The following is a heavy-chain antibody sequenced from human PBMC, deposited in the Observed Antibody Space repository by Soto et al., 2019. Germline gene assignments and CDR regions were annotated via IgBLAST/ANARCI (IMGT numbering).Heavy chain of an antibody. CDR3: TRGDFWSGSDY. D-gene: IGHD3-3*01. J-gene: IGHJ4*02. CDR1: GDSISNNYW. V-gene: IGHV4-4*02. CDR2: IFHSGST. Sequence: SETLSLTCDVSGDSISNNYWWTWVRQFPGEGLQWIGEIFHSGSTNYNPPLKNRVNISVDKSNNRFSLMLRSVTAADTAVYYCTRGDFWSGSDYWGQRIQVTVSS.